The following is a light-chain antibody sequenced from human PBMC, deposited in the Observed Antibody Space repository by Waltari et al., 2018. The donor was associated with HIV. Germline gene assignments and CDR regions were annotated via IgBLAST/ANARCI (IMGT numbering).Light chain of an antibody. CDR1: QSLRHSNGYNY. V-gene: IGKV2-28*01. CDR3: VQALETPT. CDR2: LGF. J-gene: IGKJ3*01. Sequence: DIVMPQSPLSLPVTPGEPASINCRSSQSLRHSNGYNYLDWYLQKPGQSPQLLIYLGFNRASGVPERFSGSGSGTDFTLKISRVEAEDVGVYYCVQALETPTFGPGTKVDIK.